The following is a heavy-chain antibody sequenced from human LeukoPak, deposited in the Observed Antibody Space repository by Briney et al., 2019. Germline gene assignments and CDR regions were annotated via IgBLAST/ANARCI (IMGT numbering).Heavy chain of an antibody. CDR2: IYYSGST. D-gene: IGHD1-26*01. CDR1: GDSVSRSDSY. J-gene: IGHJ6*03. V-gene: IGHV4-39*01. CDR3: ARHGVEATPDYYYMDV. Sequence: PSETLSLTCSVSGDSVSRSDSYWDWIRQPPGKGLEWIGTIYYSGSTYYNPSLKSRVTISVDTSKNQFSLKLSSVTAADTAVYYCARHGVEATPDYYYMDVWGKGTTVTVSS.